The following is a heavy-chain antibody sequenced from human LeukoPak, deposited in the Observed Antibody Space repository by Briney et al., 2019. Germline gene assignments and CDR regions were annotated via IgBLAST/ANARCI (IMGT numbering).Heavy chain of an antibody. Sequence: PSETLSLTCAVYGGSFSGYYWSWIRQPPGKGLEWIGEINHSGSTNYNPSLKSRVTISVDTSKNQFSLKLGSVTAADTAVYYCARAEIKLYNQRRYYFDYWGQGTLVTVSS. V-gene: IGHV4-34*01. CDR2: INHSGST. CDR1: GGSFSGYY. CDR3: ARAEIKLYNQRRYYFDY. J-gene: IGHJ4*02. D-gene: IGHD3-16*02.